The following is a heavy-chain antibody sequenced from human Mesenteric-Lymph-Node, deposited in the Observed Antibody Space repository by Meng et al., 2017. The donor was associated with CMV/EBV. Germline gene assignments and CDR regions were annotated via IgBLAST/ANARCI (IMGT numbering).Heavy chain of an antibody. J-gene: IGHJ4*02. Sequence: SVKVSCKASGGTFSSYTISWVRQAPGQGLEWMGRIIPILGIANYAQKFQGRVTITADKSTSTAYMELSSLRSEDTAVYYCARDEGRAGARAYYFDYWGQGTLVTVSS. D-gene: IGHD1-26*01. CDR3: ARDEGRAGARAYYFDY. CDR2: IIPILGIA. V-gene: IGHV1-69*04. CDR1: GGTFSSYT.